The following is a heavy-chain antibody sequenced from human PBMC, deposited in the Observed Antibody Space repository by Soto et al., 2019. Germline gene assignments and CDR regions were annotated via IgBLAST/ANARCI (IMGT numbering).Heavy chain of an antibody. Sequence: ASVKVSCKASGYTFTGYYMHWVRQAPGQGLEWMGWINPNSGGTNYAQKFQGWVTMTRDTSISTAYMELSRLRSDDTAVYYCARERPSLTNYYDSSGSWFDPWGQGPLVTVAS. CDR2: INPNSGGT. V-gene: IGHV1-2*04. CDR1: GYTFTGYY. CDR3: ARERPSLTNYYDSSGSWFDP. D-gene: IGHD3-22*01. J-gene: IGHJ5*02.